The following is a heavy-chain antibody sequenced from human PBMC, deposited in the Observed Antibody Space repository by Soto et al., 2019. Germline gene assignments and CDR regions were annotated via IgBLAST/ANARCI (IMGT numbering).Heavy chain of an antibody. J-gene: IGHJ4*02. CDR3: AKRQDRGGDRSSFDY. Sequence: QVQLVESGGGVVQPGRSLRLSCAASGFTFSIYGIHWVRQAPGTGLEWVAIISHDGTNKYYADSVKGRFTIARDNSKNTLYLQRNSLRAEDTAVYYCAKRQDRGGDRSSFDYWGQGTLVTVSS. D-gene: IGHD6-6*01. CDR2: ISHDGTNK. CDR1: GFTFSIYG. V-gene: IGHV3-30*18.